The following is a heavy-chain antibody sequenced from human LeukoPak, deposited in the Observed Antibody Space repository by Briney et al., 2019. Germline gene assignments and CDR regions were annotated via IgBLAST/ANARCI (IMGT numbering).Heavy chain of an antibody. J-gene: IGHJ4*02. CDR2: ISSSSSYI. V-gene: IGHV3-21*01. Sequence: GGSLRLSCAASGFTFSSYSMNWVRQAPGKGLEWVSSISSSSSYIYYAGSVKGRFTISRDNAKNSLYLQMNSLRAEDTAVYYCAKGGDIVVVPAALDYWGQGTLVTVSS. CDR3: AKGGDIVVVPAALDY. D-gene: IGHD2-2*01. CDR1: GFTFSSYS.